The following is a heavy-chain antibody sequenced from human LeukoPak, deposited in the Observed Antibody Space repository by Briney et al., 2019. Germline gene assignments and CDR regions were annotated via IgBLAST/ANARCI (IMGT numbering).Heavy chain of an antibody. CDR2: INHSGST. Sequence: SETLSLTCAVYGGSFSGYYWSWIRQPPGQGLEWIGEINHSGSTNYNPSLKSRVTISVDTSKNQFSLKLSSVTAADTAVYYCARRYQLPPYYYYGMAVWGKGTTVTVSS. V-gene: IGHV4-34*01. CDR1: GGSFSGYY. J-gene: IGHJ6*04. D-gene: IGHD2-2*01. CDR3: ARRYQLPPYYYYGMAV.